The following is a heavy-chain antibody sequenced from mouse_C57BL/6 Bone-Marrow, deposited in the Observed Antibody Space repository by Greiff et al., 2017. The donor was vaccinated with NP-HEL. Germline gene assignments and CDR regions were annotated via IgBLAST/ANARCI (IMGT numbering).Heavy chain of an antibody. CDR3: ARTGGGVYYFDY. CDR1: GYTFTSYT. D-gene: IGHD4-1*01. Sequence: VQLQQSGAELARPGASVKMSCKASGYTFTSYTMHWVKQRPGQGLEWIGYINPSSGYTKYNQKFKDKATLTADKSSSTAYMQLSSLTSEDSAVYYCARTGGGVYYFDYWGQGTTLTVSS. CDR2: INPSSGYT. V-gene: IGHV1-4*01. J-gene: IGHJ2*01.